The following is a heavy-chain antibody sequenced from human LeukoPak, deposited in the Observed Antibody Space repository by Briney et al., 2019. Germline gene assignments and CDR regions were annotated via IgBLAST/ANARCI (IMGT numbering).Heavy chain of an antibody. Sequence: GGSLRLSCAASGFTVRSNYMSWVRQAPGKGLEWVSSISSSSSYIYYADSVKGRFTISRDNAKNSLYLQMNSLRAEDTAVYYCARWVSNRGVIGNWFDPWGQGTLVTVSS. CDR3: ARWVSNRGVIGNWFDP. CDR1: GFTVRSNY. V-gene: IGHV3-21*01. J-gene: IGHJ5*02. D-gene: IGHD3-10*01. CDR2: ISSSSSYI.